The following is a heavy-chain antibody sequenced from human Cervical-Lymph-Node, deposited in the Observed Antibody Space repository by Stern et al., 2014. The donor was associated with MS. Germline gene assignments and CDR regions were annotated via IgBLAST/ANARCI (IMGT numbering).Heavy chain of an antibody. CDR2: IIPMFGTT. CDR3: ARDNDDNGMDV. D-gene: IGHD1-1*01. Sequence: EQLVESGAEVKKPGSSVKVSCTASGDTFINFGISWVRQAPGQGLEWMGGIIPMFGTTEYAQKFQGRVSISADESATTVYMELSSLRSEDTAVYYCARDNDDNGMDVWGQGTTVTVSS. CDR1: GDTFINFG. V-gene: IGHV1-69*01. J-gene: IGHJ6*02.